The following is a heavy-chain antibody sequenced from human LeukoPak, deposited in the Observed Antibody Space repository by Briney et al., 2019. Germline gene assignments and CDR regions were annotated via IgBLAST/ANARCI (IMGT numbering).Heavy chain of an antibody. CDR2: IYYSGST. D-gene: IGHD2-15*01. CDR1: GGSISSSSYY. Sequence: SETLSLTCTVSGGSISSSSYYWGWIRQPPGKGLEWIGSIYYSGSTYYNPSLKSLVTISVDTSKNQFSLKLSSVTAADTAVYYCARHYCSGGSCYFDYWGQGTLVTVSS. J-gene: IGHJ4*02. CDR3: ARHYCSGGSCYFDY. V-gene: IGHV4-39*01.